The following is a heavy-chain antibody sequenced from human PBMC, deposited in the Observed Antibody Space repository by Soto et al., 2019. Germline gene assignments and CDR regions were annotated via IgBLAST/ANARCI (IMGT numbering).Heavy chain of an antibody. D-gene: IGHD6-13*01. CDR2: IYHSGST. CDR1: SGSISSSNW. V-gene: IGHV4-4*02. CDR3: ARAAAAGILDYYYYMDV. J-gene: IGHJ6*03. Sequence: SETLSLTCAVSSGSISSSNWWSWVRQPPGKGLEWIGEIYHSGSTNYNPSLKSRVTISVDKSKNQFSLKLSSVTAADTAVYYCARAAAAGILDYYYYMDVWGKGTTVT.